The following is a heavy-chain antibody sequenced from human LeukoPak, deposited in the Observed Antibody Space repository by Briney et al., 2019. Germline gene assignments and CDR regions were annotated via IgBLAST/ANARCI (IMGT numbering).Heavy chain of an antibody. D-gene: IGHD1-1*01. J-gene: IGHJ4*02. CDR1: LSQSGGYA. CDR2: IGGRGDTT. V-gene: IGHV3-23*01. Sequence: PGGSLRRYCSATLSQSGGYAMISLSQAPGKGLEWVSGIGGRGDTTSYADSVKGRFTISRDNSKNILYLQMSSLRGEDTAVYSCLRARGGFANTGGLESWGQGTLVTVSS. CDR3: LRARGGFANTGGLES.